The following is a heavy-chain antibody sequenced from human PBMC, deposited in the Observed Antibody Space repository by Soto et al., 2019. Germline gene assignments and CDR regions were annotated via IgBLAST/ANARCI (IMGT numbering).Heavy chain of an antibody. J-gene: IGHJ6*02. V-gene: IGHV3-53*01. D-gene: IGHD3-3*01. CDR1: GFTVSSNY. CDR3: ARGQRITIFGVDYYYYGMDV. Sequence: GGSLRLSCAASGFTVSSNYMSWVRQAPGKGLEWVSVIYSGGSTYYADSVKGRFTISRDNSKNTLYLQMNSLRAEDTAVYYCARGQRITIFGVDYYYYGMDVWGQGTTVTVSS. CDR2: IYSGGST.